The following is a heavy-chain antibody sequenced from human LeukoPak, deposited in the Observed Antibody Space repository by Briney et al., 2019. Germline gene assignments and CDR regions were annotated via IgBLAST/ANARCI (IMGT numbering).Heavy chain of an antibody. V-gene: IGHV3-23*01. CDR1: GFTFSSHA. Sequence: GGSLRLSCAASGFTFSSHALGWVRHTPGKGLEWVLGISGTGGNTYYADSVKGRFTISRDNSMNTLYLQMNSLRAEDTAIYYCAKGPVVAASDYWGQGTLVTVSS. J-gene: IGHJ4*02. CDR2: ISGTGGNT. CDR3: AKGPVVAASDY. D-gene: IGHD2-15*01.